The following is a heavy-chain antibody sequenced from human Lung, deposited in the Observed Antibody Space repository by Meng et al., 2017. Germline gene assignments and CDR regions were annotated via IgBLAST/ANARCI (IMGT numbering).Heavy chain of an antibody. CDR1: GFTFSSYE. V-gene: IGHV3-48*03. J-gene: IGHJ4*02. CDR2: ISSSGSTI. D-gene: IGHD2-15*01. Sequence: GGSLRLSCAASGFTFSSYEMNWVRQAPGKGLEWVSYISSSGSTIYYADSVKGRFTISRDNAKNSLYLQMNSLRAEDTAVYYCARDGGYCSGGSCFKYSSGWYIDYWGQGTLVTVSS. CDR3: ARDGGYCSGGSCFKYSSGWYIDY.